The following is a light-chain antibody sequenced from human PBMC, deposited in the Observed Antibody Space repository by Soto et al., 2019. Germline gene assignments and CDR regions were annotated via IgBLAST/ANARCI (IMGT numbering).Light chain of an antibody. CDR2: TNT. Sequence: QSVLTQPPSASGTPGQRVTISCYGSSSNVGGNPVNWYQHVPTTAPKLLIYTNTQRPSGVPDRFSGSKSGTSASLAISGLXSEDEADYYCASWDDSLNGPVFGTGTKVTVL. J-gene: IGLJ1*01. V-gene: IGLV1-44*01. CDR3: ASWDDSLNGPV. CDR1: SSNVGGNP.